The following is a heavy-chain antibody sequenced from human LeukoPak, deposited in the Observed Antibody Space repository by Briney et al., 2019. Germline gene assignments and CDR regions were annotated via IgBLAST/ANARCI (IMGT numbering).Heavy chain of an antibody. D-gene: IGHD5-18*01. CDR1: GGSFSGYY. CDR3: ARGSVSGYSYGYWRY. Sequence: SETLSLTCAVYGGSFSGYYWSWIRQPPGKGLEWIGEINHSGSTNCNPSLKSRVTISVDTSKNQFSLKLSSVTAADTAVYYCARGSVSGYSYGYWRYWGQGTLVTVSS. CDR2: INHSGST. J-gene: IGHJ4*02. V-gene: IGHV4-34*01.